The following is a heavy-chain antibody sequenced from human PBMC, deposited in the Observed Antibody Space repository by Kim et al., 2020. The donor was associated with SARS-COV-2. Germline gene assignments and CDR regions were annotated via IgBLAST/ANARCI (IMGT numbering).Heavy chain of an antibody. Sequence: SSYIYYADSVKGRFTISRDNAKNSLYLQMNSLRAEDTAVYYCAVHTLGNYWGQGTLVTVSS. J-gene: IGHJ4*02. CDR3: AVHTLGNY. D-gene: IGHD1-1*01. CDR2: SSYI. V-gene: IGHV3-21*01.